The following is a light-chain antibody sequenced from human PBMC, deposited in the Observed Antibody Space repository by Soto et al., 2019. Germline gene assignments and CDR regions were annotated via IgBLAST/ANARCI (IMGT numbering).Light chain of an antibody. V-gene: IGLV2-14*01. CDR2: EVS. J-gene: IGLJ1*01. Sequence: QSALTQPASVSGSPGQSITISCTGTSSDVGGYNCVSWYQQDAGKAPKLMSYEVSNRPSGVSNRFSGSKSGNTASLTISWLQVEDEADYYCSSYTTSITLDVFGTGTKVTVL. CDR1: SSDVGGYNC. CDR3: SSYTTSITLDV.